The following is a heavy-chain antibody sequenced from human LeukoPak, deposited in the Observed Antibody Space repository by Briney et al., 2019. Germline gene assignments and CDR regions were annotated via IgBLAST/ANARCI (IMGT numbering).Heavy chain of an antibody. V-gene: IGHV4-34*01. CDR3: ARVLSIAAAGWFDP. CDR1: GGSFSGYY. D-gene: IGHD6-13*01. CDR2: INHSGST. J-gene: IGHJ5*02. Sequence: PSETLSLTCAVYGGSFSGYYWSWIRQPPGKGLEWIGEINHSGSTNYNPSLKSRVTISVDTSKNQFSLKLSSVTAADTAVYYCARVLSIAAAGWFDPWGQGTLVTVSS.